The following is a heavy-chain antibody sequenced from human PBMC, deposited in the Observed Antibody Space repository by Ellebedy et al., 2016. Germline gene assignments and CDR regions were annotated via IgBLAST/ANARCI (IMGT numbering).Heavy chain of an antibody. Sequence: SETLSLTXTVSGYSISSGYYWGWIRQPPGKGLEWIGSIFHSGNTYYNPSLNSRVTISVDTSKNQFSLKLSSVTAADTAVYYCARDYDLGATLPFDYWGQGTLVTVSS. J-gene: IGHJ4*02. V-gene: IGHV4-38-2*02. CDR1: GYSISSGYY. CDR3: ARDYDLGATLPFDY. D-gene: IGHD1-26*01. CDR2: IFHSGNT.